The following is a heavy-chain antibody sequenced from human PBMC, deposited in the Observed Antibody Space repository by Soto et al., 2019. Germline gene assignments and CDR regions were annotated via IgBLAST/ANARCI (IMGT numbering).Heavy chain of an antibody. V-gene: IGHV3-33*08. CDR1: GFTLSSSV. J-gene: IGHJ4*02. CDR2: FWKDGTTK. CDR3: ATQPGGGGY. Sequence: QVQLVESGGGVVQPGKSLRLSCAASGFTLSSSVMHWVRQAPGKGLEWVAVFWKDGTTKYYADSVKGRFTISRDNSKNMLYLELNSRRADDPAVYYWATQPGGGGYWGQGTLVTVSS. D-gene: IGHD3-10*01.